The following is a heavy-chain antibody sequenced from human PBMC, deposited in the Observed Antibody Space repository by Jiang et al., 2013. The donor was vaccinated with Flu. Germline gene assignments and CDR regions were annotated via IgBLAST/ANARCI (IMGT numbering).Heavy chain of an antibody. V-gene: IGHV1-46*01. CDR2: INPSTTTT. CDR1: GYPFTTNY. CDR3: ARGFGVEDGGSWVYGMDV. D-gene: IGHD3-10*01. J-gene: IGHJ6*02. Sequence: QLVESGAEVKKPGASVTVSCKASGYPFTTNYIHWVRQAPGQGLEWVGIINPSTTTTGYAHNYKGRASLTRDTSTSTVYMELSSLTSEDTAVFYCARGFGVEDGGSWVYGMDVWGQGTTVTVSS.